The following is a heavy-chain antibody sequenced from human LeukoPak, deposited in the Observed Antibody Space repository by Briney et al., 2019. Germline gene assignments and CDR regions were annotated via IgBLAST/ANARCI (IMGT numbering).Heavy chain of an antibody. CDR2: ISAYNGNT. V-gene: IGHV1-18*01. D-gene: IGHD6-13*01. CDR1: GYTFTSYG. J-gene: IGHJ4*02. Sequence: ASVKVSCKASGYTFTSYGISWVRQAPGQGLEWMGWISAYNGNTNYAQKLQGRVTMTTDTSTSTAYMELRSPRSDDTAAYYCARTAFAAAGTDFDYWGQGTLVTVSS. CDR3: ARTAFAAAGTDFDY.